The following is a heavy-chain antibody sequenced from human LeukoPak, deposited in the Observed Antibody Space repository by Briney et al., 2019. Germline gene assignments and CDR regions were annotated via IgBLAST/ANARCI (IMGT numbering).Heavy chain of an antibody. D-gene: IGHD5-24*01. CDR2: IYYSGSS. Sequence: PSETLSLTCTVSGGSISSGGYYWSWIRQHPGKGLEWIGYIYYSGSSYHNPSLRSRVTISVDTSKNHFSLKLSSVTAADTAVYYCARNRDGYNSFDYWGQGTLVTVSS. J-gene: IGHJ4*02. CDR3: ARNRDGYNSFDY. CDR1: GGSISSGGYY. V-gene: IGHV4-31*03.